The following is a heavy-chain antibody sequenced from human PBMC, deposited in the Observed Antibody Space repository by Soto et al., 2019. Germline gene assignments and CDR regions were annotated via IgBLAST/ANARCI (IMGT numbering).Heavy chain of an antibody. J-gene: IGHJ5*02. CDR1: GFTFSSYA. D-gene: IGHD6-6*01. Sequence: EVQLLESGGGLVQPGGSLRLSCAASGFTFSSYAMSWVRQAPGKGLEWVSAISGSGGSTYYADSVKGRFTITRDNSKNTLYLQMNSLRAEDTAVYYCARRPYSSSPLDPWGQGILVTVSS. CDR3: ARRPYSSSPLDP. CDR2: ISGSGGST. V-gene: IGHV3-23*01.